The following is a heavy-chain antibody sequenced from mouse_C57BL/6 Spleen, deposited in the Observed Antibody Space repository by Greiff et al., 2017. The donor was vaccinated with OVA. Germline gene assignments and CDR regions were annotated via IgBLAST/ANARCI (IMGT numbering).Heavy chain of an antibody. Sequence: EVHLVESGGDLVKPGGSLKLSCAASGFTFSSSGMSWVRQTPDKRLEWVATISSGGSYTYYPDSVKGRFTISRDNAKNTRYLQMSSLKSEDTAMDYCARRDSSYWYFDVWGTGTTVTVSS. CDR1: GFTFSSSG. J-gene: IGHJ1*03. D-gene: IGHD1-1*01. V-gene: IGHV5-6*01. CDR2: ISSGGSYT. CDR3: ARRDSSYWYFDV.